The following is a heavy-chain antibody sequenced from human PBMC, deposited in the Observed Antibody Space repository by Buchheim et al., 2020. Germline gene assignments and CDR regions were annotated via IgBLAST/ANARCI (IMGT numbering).Heavy chain of an antibody. CDR3: ARGSGSYLGGFDY. CDR2: IYSGGST. Sequence: EVQLVESGGGLVQPGGSLRLSCAASGFTVSSNYMSWVRQAPGKGLEWVSVIYSGGSTYYADSVKGRFTISSDNSKNTMYFKMNSLRAEDTAVYYCARGSGSYLGGFDYWGQGTL. D-gene: IGHD1-26*01. V-gene: IGHV3-66*01. J-gene: IGHJ4*02. CDR1: GFTVSSNY.